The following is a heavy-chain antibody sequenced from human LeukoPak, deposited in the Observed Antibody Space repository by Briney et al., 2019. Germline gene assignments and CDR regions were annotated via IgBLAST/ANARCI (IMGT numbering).Heavy chain of an antibody. CDR3: ARDLIYCSSTSCPGAFDI. CDR2: INTDGSST. CDR1: GFTFSSYS. Sequence: GGSLRLSCAASGFTFSSYSMNWVRQAPGKGLVWVSRINTDGSSTSYADSVKGRFTISRDNSKNTLYLQMNSLRAEDTAVYYCARDLIYCSSTSCPGAFDIWGQGTMVTVS. J-gene: IGHJ3*02. D-gene: IGHD2-2*01. V-gene: IGHV3-74*01.